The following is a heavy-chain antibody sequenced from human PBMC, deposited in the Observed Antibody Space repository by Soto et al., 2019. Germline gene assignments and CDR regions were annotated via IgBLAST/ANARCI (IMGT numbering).Heavy chain of an antibody. CDR1: CGSIISYY. D-gene: IGHD1-26*01. Sequence: SETLSLTCTFSCGSIISYYWSWIRQPPGKGLEWIGYIYYSGSTNYNPSLKSRVTISVDTSKNQFSLKLSSVTAADTAVYYCARDRWDLMGYYYGMDVWGQGTTVTVSS. J-gene: IGHJ6*02. CDR2: IYYSGST. CDR3: ARDRWDLMGYYYGMDV. V-gene: IGHV4-59*01.